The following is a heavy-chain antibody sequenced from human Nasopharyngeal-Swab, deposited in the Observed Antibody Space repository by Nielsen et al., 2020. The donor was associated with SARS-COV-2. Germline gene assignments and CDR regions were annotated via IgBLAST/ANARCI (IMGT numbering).Heavy chain of an antibody. CDR2: IGTAGDA. D-gene: IGHD6-13*01. J-gene: IGHJ6*02. CDR3: ARDRVDSSSWGYYYYGMDV. V-gene: IGHV3-13*01. Sequence: GSLRLSCAASGFTFSSYDMHWVRQATGKGLEWVSAIGTAGDAYYPGSVKGRFTISRENAKNSLYLQMNSLRAGDTAVYYCARDRVDSSSWGYYYYGMDVWGQGTTVTVSS. CDR1: GFTFSSYD.